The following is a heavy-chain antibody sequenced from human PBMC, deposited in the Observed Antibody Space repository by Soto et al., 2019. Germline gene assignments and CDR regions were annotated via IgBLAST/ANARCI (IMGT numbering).Heavy chain of an antibody. Sequence: GSLRLSCATSGFTFVANGMHWVRQAPGKGLEWVAVISYDGRNQDYGDSVKGRFTISRDNSRNTLYLQMNDLRAEDTAVYYCAKAGVFWSGYYEGPTYYYYYYGMDVWGQGTTVTVSS. CDR2: ISYDGRNQ. V-gene: IGHV3-30*18. D-gene: IGHD3-3*01. CDR3: AKAGVFWSGYYEGPTYYYYYYGMDV. J-gene: IGHJ6*02. CDR1: GFTFVANG.